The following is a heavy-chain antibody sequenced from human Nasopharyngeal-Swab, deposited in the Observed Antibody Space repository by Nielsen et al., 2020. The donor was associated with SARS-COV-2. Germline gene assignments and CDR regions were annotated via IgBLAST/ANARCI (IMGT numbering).Heavy chain of an antibody. Sequence: RQAPGKGLEWIGSIYYSGSTYYNPSLKSRVTISVDTSKNQFSLKRSSVTAADTAVYYCARRPPGIGPRAFDIWGQGTMVTVSS. CDR2: IYYSGST. J-gene: IGHJ3*02. CDR3: ARRPPGIGPRAFDI. V-gene: IGHV4-39*01. D-gene: IGHD3-10*01.